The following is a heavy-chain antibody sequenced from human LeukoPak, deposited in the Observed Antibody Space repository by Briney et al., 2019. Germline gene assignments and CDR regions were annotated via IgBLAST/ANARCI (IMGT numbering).Heavy chain of an antibody. CDR1: GGSISSYY. J-gene: IGHJ4*02. CDR3: ARHSDDYGDYAPAGNFDY. D-gene: IGHD4-17*01. V-gene: IGHV4-59*08. CDR2: IYYSGST. Sequence: SETLSLTCTVSGGSISSYYWSWIRQPPGKGLEWIGYIYYSGSTNYNPSLKSRVTISVDTSKNQFSLKLSSVTAADTAVYYCARHSDDYGDYAPAGNFDYWGQGTLVTVSS.